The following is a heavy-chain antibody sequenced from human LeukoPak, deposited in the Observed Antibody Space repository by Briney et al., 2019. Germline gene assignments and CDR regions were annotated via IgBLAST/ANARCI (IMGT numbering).Heavy chain of an antibody. D-gene: IGHD3-10*02. CDR1: GFTFDDYG. Sequence: GGSLRLSCAASGFTFDDYGMSWVRQAPGKGLEWVSAISGSGGSIYYADSVKGRFTISRDNAKNSLYLQMNSLRAEDTAVYYCAELGITMIGGVWGKGTTVTISS. CDR2: ISGSGGSI. CDR3: AELGITMIGGV. J-gene: IGHJ6*04. V-gene: IGHV3-20*04.